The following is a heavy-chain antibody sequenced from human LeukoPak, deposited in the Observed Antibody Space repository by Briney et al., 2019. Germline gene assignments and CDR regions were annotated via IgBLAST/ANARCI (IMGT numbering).Heavy chain of an antibody. Sequence: ASVNVSCKASGYIFTSYGISWVRQASGQGLERMGWISAYNGNTKYAQKFQGRVTMTTDTSTSTAYMELRSLRSDDTAVYYCARDGPGITIFGVVDLYWFYPWGQGTLVTVFS. CDR3: ARDGPGITIFGVVDLYWFYP. D-gene: IGHD3-3*01. V-gene: IGHV1-18*01. CDR2: ISAYNGNT. CDR1: GYIFTSYG. J-gene: IGHJ5*02.